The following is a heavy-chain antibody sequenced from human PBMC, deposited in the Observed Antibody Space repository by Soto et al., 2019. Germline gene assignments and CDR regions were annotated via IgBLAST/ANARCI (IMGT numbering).Heavy chain of an antibody. CDR3: ARALGSCSNDVCYWSYYYYGMDV. CDR2: IYDNGTT. D-gene: IGHD2-8*01. V-gene: IGHV3-53*01. J-gene: IGHJ6*02. Sequence: GGSLRLSCAASGLTVSNAYMAWVRQAPGMGLEWVSVIYDNGTTYYADSVKGRFTISRDTSTNTLSLQMDSLRAEDTAVYYCARALGSCSNDVCYWSYYYYGMDVWGQGTTVTVSS. CDR1: GLTVSNAY.